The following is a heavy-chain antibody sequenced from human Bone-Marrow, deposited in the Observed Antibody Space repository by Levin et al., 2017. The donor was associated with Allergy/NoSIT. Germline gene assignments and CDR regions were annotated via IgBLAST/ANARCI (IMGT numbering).Heavy chain of an antibody. CDR3: ARATSSWYPIDY. V-gene: IGHV3-48*03. CDR2: ISSSSSSM. J-gene: IGHJ4*02. D-gene: IGHD6-13*01. Sequence: GESLKISCAASGFTFSSYEMNWVRQAPGKGLEWISYISSSSSSMYYVVSVKGRFTISRDNAKNSLYLQMHSLRAEDTAVYFCARATSSWYPIDYWGQGTLVTVSS. CDR1: GFTFSSYE.